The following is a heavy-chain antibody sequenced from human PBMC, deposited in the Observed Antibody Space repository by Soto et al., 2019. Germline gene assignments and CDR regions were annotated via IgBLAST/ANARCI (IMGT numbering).Heavy chain of an antibody. CDR1: GVTFSNYA. CDR3: AKDYNIVATALLDY. V-gene: IGHV3-23*01. J-gene: IGHJ4*02. D-gene: IGHD5-12*01. Sequence: XGSLRLSCTASGVTFSNYAMTWVRQAPGRGLEWVSAISGRGDSTYYAASVKGRFTISRDNSKNTLYLQLTSLRAEDTAIYYCAKDYNIVATALLDYWGQGTLVTVSS. CDR2: ISGRGDST.